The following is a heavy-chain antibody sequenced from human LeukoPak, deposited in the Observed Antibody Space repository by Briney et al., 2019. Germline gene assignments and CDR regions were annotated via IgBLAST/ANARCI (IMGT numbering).Heavy chain of an antibody. Sequence: PGGSLRLSCAASGFTFDDYGMSWVRQAPGKGLEWVSGINWNGGSTGYADPVKGRFTISRDNAKNSLYLQMNSLRAEDTALYYCASDPGYSSGWYDYWGQGTLVTVSS. CDR2: INWNGGST. J-gene: IGHJ4*02. CDR1: GFTFDDYG. CDR3: ASDPGYSSGWYDY. V-gene: IGHV3-20*04. D-gene: IGHD6-19*01.